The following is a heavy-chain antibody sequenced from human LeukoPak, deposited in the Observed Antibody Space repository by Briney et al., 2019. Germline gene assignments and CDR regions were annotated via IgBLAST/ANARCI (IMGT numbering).Heavy chain of an antibody. CDR1: GQSTTRGYY. CDR3: ARVLPVPYLLDS. J-gene: IGHJ4*02. Sequence: PSETLSLTCGISGQSTTRGYYWAWFRQSPEKGPEWIATFSESEKSFYNASLKSRVIMSLDTSKSQFSLNLTSVTAADTAVYYCARVLPVPYLLDSWGQGTHVTVSS. D-gene: IGHD3-10*02. CDR2: FSESEKS. V-gene: IGHV4-38-2*01.